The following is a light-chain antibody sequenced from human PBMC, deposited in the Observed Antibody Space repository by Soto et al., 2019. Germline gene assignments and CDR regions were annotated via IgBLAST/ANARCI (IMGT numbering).Light chain of an antibody. CDR3: GTWDSSLSAVV. Sequence: QSVLTQPPSMSAAPGQKVTISCSGNRSNVGNNYVSWYQQLTGTAPKLLIYDNSERPSGIPDRFFGSKSGASAILGIIGLQTGDEADYYCGTWDSSLSAVVFGGGTKLTVL. J-gene: IGLJ2*01. V-gene: IGLV1-51*01. CDR1: RSNVGNNY. CDR2: DNS.